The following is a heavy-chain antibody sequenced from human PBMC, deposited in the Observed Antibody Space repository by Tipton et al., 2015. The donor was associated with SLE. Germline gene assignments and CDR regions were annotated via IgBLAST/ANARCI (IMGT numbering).Heavy chain of an antibody. CDR2: IYYSGST. Sequence: GLVKPSETLSLTCTVSGGSISSHYWSWIRQPPGKGLEWIGYIYYSGSTKYNPSLKSRVTISVDKSKNQFSLNVRSVAAADTAVYYCASLGGDYIGYWGQGILVTVSS. V-gene: IGHV4-59*08. D-gene: IGHD4-17*01. CDR3: ASLGGDYIGY. CDR1: GGSISSHY. J-gene: IGHJ4*02.